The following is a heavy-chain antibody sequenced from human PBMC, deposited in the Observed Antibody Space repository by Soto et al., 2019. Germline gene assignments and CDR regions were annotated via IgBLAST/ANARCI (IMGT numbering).Heavy chain of an antibody. D-gene: IGHD2-21*01. CDR1: GYTFTSYG. Sequence: QVQLVQSGAEVKKPGASVKVSCKASGYTFTSYGISWVRQAPGQGLEWMGWINPYNGNTNYAQKLQGRVTMTTDTPTNTAYMEMRSLRSDETAQYYFARDWFVIDYGGHGALVTVSS. J-gene: IGHJ4*01. CDR2: INPYNGNT. V-gene: IGHV1-18*01. CDR3: ARDWFVIDY.